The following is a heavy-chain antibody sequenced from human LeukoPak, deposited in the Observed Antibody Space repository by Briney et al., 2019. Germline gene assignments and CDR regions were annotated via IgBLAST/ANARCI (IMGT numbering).Heavy chain of an antibody. Sequence: PLGTLSLTCTVSGGGLSGGANYWGWISPHPGEGLGWGRYIYYSGSTYYNPSLKSRVTISVDTSKNQFSLKLSSVTAADTAVYYCARDGRDYDILTGYNYYYYGMDVWGQGTTVTVSS. CDR2: IYYSGST. CDR1: GGGLSGGANY. V-gene: IGHV4-31*03. D-gene: IGHD3-9*01. CDR3: ARDGRDYDILTGYNYYYYGMDV. J-gene: IGHJ6*02.